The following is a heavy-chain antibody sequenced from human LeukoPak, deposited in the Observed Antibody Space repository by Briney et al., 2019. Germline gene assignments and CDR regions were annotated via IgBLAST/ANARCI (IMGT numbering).Heavy chain of an antibody. CDR2: IYYSGTT. Sequence: SETLSLTCTVSGGSISSSSHYWGWIRQPPGRGPEWIGSIYYSGTTYYNPSLKSRVSISVDTSKNQFSLKLSTVTAADTALYYCARESFALYYFDPWGQGTLVTVSS. CDR3: ARESFALYYFDP. V-gene: IGHV4-39*07. J-gene: IGHJ4*02. CDR1: GGSISSSSHY.